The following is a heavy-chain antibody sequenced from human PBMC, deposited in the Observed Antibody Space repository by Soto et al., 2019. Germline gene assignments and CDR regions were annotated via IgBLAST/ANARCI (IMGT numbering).Heavy chain of an antibody. CDR1: GGSISSGVYY. Sequence: SETLSLTCTVSGGSISSGVYYWSWIRQHPGKGLEWIGYIYYSGSTYYNPSLKSRVTISVDTSKNQFSLKLSSVTAADTAVYYCARDGTVTTGFDYWGQGTLVTVSS. V-gene: IGHV4-31*03. CDR2: IYYSGST. CDR3: ARDGTVTTGFDY. D-gene: IGHD4-17*01. J-gene: IGHJ4*02.